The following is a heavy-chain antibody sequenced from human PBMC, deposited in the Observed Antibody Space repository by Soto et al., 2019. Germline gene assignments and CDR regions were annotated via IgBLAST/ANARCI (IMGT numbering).Heavy chain of an antibody. J-gene: IGHJ5*02. CDR3: ARDNVYYYDSSGYHNWFDP. CDR2: IYSGGST. V-gene: IGHV3-53*01. CDR1: GFTVSSNY. D-gene: IGHD3-22*01. Sequence: GGSLRLSCAASGFTVSSNYMSWVRQAPGKGLEWVSVIYSGGSTYYTDSVKGRFTISRDNSKNTLYLQMNSLRAEDTAVYYCARDNVYYYDSSGYHNWFDPWGQGTLVTVSS.